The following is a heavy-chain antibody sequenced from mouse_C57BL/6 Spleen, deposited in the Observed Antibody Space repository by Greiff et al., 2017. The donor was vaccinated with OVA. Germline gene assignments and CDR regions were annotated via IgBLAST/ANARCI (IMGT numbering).Heavy chain of an antibody. Sequence: EVQRVESGPELVKPGASVKMSCKASGYTFTDYNMHWVKQSHGKSLEWIGYINPNNGGTSYNQKFKGKATLTVNKSSSTAYMALRSLTSEDSAVYYCVGHYYSNYVAWFAYWGQGTLVTVSA. CDR2: INPNNGGT. CDR1: GYTFTDYN. CDR3: VGHYYSNYVAWFAY. D-gene: IGHD2-5*01. J-gene: IGHJ3*01. V-gene: IGHV1-22*01.